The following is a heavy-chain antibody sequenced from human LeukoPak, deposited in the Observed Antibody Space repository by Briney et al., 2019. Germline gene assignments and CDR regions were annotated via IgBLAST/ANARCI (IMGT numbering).Heavy chain of an antibody. CDR3: ARDGDLDWLPSGF. J-gene: IGHJ4*02. D-gene: IGHD3-9*01. V-gene: IGHV1-2*02. CDR1: GYTFTDYY. CDR2: INPNSGDT. Sequence: ASVKVSCKASGYTFTDYYMHWVRQAPGQGLEWVGWINPNSGDTKYAKRFQGRVTMTRDTSISAAYMELTRLTSDDPAVYYCARDGDLDWLPSGFWGQGTLVTVSS.